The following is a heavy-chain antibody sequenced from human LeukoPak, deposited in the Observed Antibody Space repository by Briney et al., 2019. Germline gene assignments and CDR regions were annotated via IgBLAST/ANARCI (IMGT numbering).Heavy chain of an antibody. J-gene: IGHJ4*02. Sequence: PSETLSLTCAVYGGSFSGYYWSWIRQPPGKGLEWIGEINHSGSTNYNPSLKSRVTISVDTSKNHFSLKLSSVTAADTAVYYCARAASTGIAAAGGVHIDYWGQGTLVTVSS. CDR3: ARAASTGIAAAGGVHIDY. CDR2: INHSGST. D-gene: IGHD6-13*01. CDR1: GGSFSGYY. V-gene: IGHV4-34*01.